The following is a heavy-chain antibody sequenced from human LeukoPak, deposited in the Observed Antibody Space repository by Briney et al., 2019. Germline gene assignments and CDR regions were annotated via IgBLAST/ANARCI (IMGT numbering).Heavy chain of an antibody. CDR1: GYTFTGYY. Sequence: GASVKVSCKASGYTFTGYYMHWVRQAPGQGLEWMGWINPNSGGTNYAQKFQGRVTMTRDTSISAAYMELSRLRSDDTAVYYCARGLGGWYRGDLDYWGQGTLVTVSS. D-gene: IGHD6-19*01. CDR3: ARGLGGWYRGDLDY. CDR2: INPNSGGT. J-gene: IGHJ4*02. V-gene: IGHV1-2*02.